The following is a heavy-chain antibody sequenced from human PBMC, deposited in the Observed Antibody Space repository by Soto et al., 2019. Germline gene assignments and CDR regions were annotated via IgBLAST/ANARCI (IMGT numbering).Heavy chain of an antibody. CDR2: IDPSDSYT. V-gene: IGHV5-10-1*01. J-gene: IGHJ4*02. CDR3: ARHSYGSGSNSNDY. Sequence: PGESLKLSCKGSGYSFTSYWISWVRQMPGKGREWMGRIDPSDSYTNYSPSFQGHVTISADRSITTAYLQWSSLKASDSAMYYCARHSYGSGSNSNDYWGQGTLVTVCS. D-gene: IGHD3-10*01. CDR1: GYSFTSYW.